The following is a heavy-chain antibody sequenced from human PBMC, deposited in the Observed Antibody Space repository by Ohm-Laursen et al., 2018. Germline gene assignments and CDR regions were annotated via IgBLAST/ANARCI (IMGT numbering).Heavy chain of an antibody. Sequence: GSLRLSCAAPGFTFSSYEMNWVRQAPGKGLEWVSYISSSGSTIYYADSVKGRFTISRDNAKNSLYLQMNSLRAEDTAVYYCARTYYYDIRGWFDPWGQGTLVTVSS. CDR2: ISSSGSTI. V-gene: IGHV3-48*03. CDR3: ARTYYYDIRGWFDP. J-gene: IGHJ5*02. CDR1: GFTFSSYE. D-gene: IGHD3-22*01.